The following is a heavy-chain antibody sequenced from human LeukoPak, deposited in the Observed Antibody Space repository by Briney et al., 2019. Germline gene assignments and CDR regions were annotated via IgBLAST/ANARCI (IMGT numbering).Heavy chain of an antibody. CDR1: GFTFSDYY. CDR3: ARHQDSSGWPYYYYYGMDV. Sequence: GSLRLSCAASGFTFSDYYMTWIRQPPGKGLEWIGYIYYSGSTNYNPSLKSRVTISVDTSKNQFSLKLSSVTAADTAVYYCARHQDSSGWPYYYYYGMDVWGQGTTVTVSS. V-gene: IGHV4-59*01. D-gene: IGHD6-19*01. CDR2: IYYSGST. J-gene: IGHJ6*02.